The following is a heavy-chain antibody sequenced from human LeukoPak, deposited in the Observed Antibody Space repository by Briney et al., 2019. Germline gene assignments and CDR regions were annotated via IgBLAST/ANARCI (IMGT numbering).Heavy chain of an antibody. V-gene: IGHV4-59*01. D-gene: IGHD3-16*01. J-gene: IGHJ4*02. CDR3: ARGRRITHYFDY. Sequence: SETLSLTCAVYGGSFSGYYWSWIRQPPGKGLEWIGYIYYSGSTNYNPSLKSRVTISVDTSKNQFSLKLSSVTAADTAVYYCARGRRITHYFDYWGQGTLVTVSS. CDR2: IYYSGST. CDR1: GGSFSGYY.